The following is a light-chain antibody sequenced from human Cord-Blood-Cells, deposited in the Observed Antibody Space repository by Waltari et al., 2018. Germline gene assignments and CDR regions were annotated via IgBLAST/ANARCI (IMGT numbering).Light chain of an antibody. CDR1: QSVSSN. V-gene: IGKV3-15*01. CDR2: GAS. Sequence: EIVMTQSPATLFVSPGARATLSCRASQSVSSNLAWYQQKPGQAPRLLIYGASTRATGIPARFSGSGSGTEFTLTISSLQSEDFAVYYCQQYNNWWTFGQGTKVEIK. J-gene: IGKJ1*01. CDR3: QQYNNWWT.